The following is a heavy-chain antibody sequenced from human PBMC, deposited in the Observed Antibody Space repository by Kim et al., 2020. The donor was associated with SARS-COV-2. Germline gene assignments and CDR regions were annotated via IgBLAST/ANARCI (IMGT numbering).Heavy chain of an antibody. CDR3: ASGAYYYGSGTYPSAVDY. D-gene: IGHD3-10*01. CDR2: INAGNGNT. CDR1: GYTFTSYA. J-gene: IGHJ4*02. V-gene: IGHV1-3*01. Sequence: ASVKVSCKASGYTFTSYAMHWVRQAPGQRLEWMGWINAGNGNTKYSQKFQGRVTITRDTSASTAYMELSSLRSEDTAVYYCASGAYYYGSGTYPSAVDYWGQGTLVTVSS.